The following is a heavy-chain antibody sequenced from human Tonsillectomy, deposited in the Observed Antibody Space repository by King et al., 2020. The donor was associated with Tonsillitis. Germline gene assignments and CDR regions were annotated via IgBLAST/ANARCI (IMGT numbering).Heavy chain of an antibody. CDR3: ARVAEDASLMRGASLDY. J-gene: IGHJ4*02. D-gene: IGHD3-10*01. V-gene: IGHV3-33*05. Sequence: VQLVESGGGVVQPGRSLRLSCTASGFTFTKHGMHWVRQAPGRGLEWVALITYDGSDKYYADSVKGRFAISRDNSKNTLYLQMNSLRAEDTAVYYCARVAEDASLMRGASLDYWGQGTLVTVSS. CDR1: GFTFTKHG. CDR2: ITYDGSDK.